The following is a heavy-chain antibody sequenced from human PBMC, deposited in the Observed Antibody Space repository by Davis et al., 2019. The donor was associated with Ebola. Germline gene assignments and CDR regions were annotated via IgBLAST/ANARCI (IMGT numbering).Heavy chain of an antibody. CDR2: ISGSAGNT. J-gene: IGHJ4*02. Sequence: GESLKISCAASGFTFNYYAMSWVRQAPGKGLEWVSAISGSAGNTYYADSVKGRFTISRDNSMNTLYLQMNSLRAEDTAVYYCAKGSVAVALFDYWGQGTLVTVSS. V-gene: IGHV3-23*01. CDR3: AKGSVAVALFDY. CDR1: GFTFNYYA. D-gene: IGHD6-19*01.